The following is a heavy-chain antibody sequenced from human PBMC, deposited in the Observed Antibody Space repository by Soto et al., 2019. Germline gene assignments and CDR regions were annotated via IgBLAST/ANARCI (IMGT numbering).Heavy chain of an antibody. CDR1: GFTFNKYS. CDR3: ASEFGEDCGGDCYGAFDI. Sequence: LRLSCAASGFTFNKYSMNWVRQAPGKGLEWVSYISSSGSTIYYADSVKGRFTISRDNAKNSLYLQMKSLRVEDTAVYYCASEFGEDCGGDCYGAFDIWGQGTVVT. V-gene: IGHV3-48*01. D-gene: IGHD2-21*01. J-gene: IGHJ3*02. CDR2: ISSSGSTI.